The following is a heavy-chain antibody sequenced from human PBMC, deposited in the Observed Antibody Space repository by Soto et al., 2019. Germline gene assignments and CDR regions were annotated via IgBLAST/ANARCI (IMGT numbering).Heavy chain of an antibody. Sequence: GASVKVSCKGFGYSFMKYGINWVRQAPGQGLGWVGWISPYSGYTHSAQKFHGRLTLTTDTAASTAYMELRILRSADTALYYCAREASVLIPAAQPTCFDSWGQGTLVTVSS. V-gene: IGHV1-18*01. CDR1: GYSFMKYG. D-gene: IGHD2-2*01. CDR2: ISPYSGYT. J-gene: IGHJ4*02. CDR3: AREASVLIPAAQPTCFDS.